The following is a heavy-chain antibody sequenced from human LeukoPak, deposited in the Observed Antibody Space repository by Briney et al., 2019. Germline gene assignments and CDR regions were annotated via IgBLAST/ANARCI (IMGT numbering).Heavy chain of an antibody. CDR1: GFTFSSYG. D-gene: IGHD3-22*01. V-gene: IGHV3-30*02. J-gene: IGHJ4*02. CDR3: AKDFSVYYYDSRVLDY. CDR2: IRYDGSNK. Sequence: GGSLRLSCTASGFTFSSYGMHWVRQAPGKGLEWVAFIRYDGSNKYYADSVKGRFTISRDNSKKTLYLQMNSLRPEDTAVYYCAKDFSVYYYDSRVLDYWGQGTLVTVSS.